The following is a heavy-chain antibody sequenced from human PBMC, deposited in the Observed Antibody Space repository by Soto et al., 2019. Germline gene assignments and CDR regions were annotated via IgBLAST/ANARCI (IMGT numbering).Heavy chain of an antibody. CDR2: INHRGFT. V-gene: IGHV4-34*01. J-gene: IGHJ4*02. D-gene: IGHD3-22*01. Sequence: LSLTCAVYGGPFSDSFWSWIRQPPGKGLEWIGEINHRGFTNYKPSLKSRVTISVDTSKNQFSLKLSSVTAADTALYYCARGGLHIESSGQLTYYFDHWGQGTLVTVSS. CDR3: ARGGLHIESSGQLTYYFDH. CDR1: GGPFSDSF.